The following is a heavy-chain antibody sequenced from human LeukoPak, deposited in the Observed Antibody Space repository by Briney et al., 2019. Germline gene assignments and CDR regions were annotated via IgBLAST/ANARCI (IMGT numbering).Heavy chain of an antibody. CDR1: GYTFTSYG. V-gene: IGHV1-18*01. Sequence: ASVKVSCKASGYTFTSYGISWVRQAPGQGLEWMGWISAYNGNTNYAQKLQGRVTMTTDTSTSTAYMELRSLRSDDTAVYYCARGRLRIVGATHWFDPWGQGTLVTVSS. J-gene: IGHJ5*02. CDR3: ARGRLRIVGATHWFDP. CDR2: ISAYNGNT. D-gene: IGHD1-26*01.